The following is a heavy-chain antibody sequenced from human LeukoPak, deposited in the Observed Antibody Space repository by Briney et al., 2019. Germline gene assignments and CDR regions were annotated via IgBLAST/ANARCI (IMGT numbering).Heavy chain of an antibody. CDR2: ISAYNGNT. CDR1: GYTFTSYG. CDR3: ARLTRGSGYPFFDY. V-gene: IGHV1-18*01. D-gene: IGHD3-3*01. Sequence: ASVKVSCKASGYTFTSYGISWVRQAPGQGLEWMGWISAYNGNTNYAQKLQGRVTMTTDTSTSTAYMELRSLRSDDTAVYYCARLTRGSGYPFFDYWGQGTLVTVSS. J-gene: IGHJ4*02.